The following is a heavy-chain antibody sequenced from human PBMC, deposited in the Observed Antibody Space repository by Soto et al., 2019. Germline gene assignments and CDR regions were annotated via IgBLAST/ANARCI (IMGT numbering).Heavy chain of an antibody. Sequence: QVQLVESGGGLVKPGGSLRLSCAASGFTFSDYYMSWIRQAPGKGLEWVSYISSSSSYTNYADSVKGRFTISRDNAKNSLYLQMNSLRAEDTAVYYCARGTVVGNAKYYFQHWGQGTLVTVSS. D-gene: IGHD1-26*01. CDR2: ISSSSSYT. CDR3: ARGTVVGNAKYYFQH. J-gene: IGHJ1*01. V-gene: IGHV3-11*06. CDR1: GFTFSDYY.